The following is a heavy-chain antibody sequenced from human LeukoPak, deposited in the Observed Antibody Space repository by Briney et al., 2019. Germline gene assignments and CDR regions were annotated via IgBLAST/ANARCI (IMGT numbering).Heavy chain of an antibody. CDR1: GGSFSGHY. J-gene: IGHJ5*02. CDR2: INHSGST. D-gene: IGHD6-13*01. Sequence: SETLSLTCAVYGGSFSGHYWSWIRQPPGKGLEWIGEINHSGSTNYNPSLKSRVTISVDTSKNQFSLKLSSVTAADTAVYYCARPGIAAAGTRWGAWFDPWGQGTLVTVSS. V-gene: IGHV4-34*01. CDR3: ARPGIAAAGTRWGAWFDP.